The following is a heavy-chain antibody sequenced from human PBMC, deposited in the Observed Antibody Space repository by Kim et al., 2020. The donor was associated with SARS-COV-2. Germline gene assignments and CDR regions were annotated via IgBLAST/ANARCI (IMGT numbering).Heavy chain of an antibody. CDR3: ARSDITLAGRWFLDV. V-gene: IGHV1-2*05. Sequence: ASVKVSCKASGHTFTGSYIHWMRQVPGQGLEWMGRVNTNSGGTNYPQKFQGRVTMTRDMSTRTAYMELSRLTSDDAGVYYCARSDITLAGRWFLDVWGRGTLVTVSS. D-gene: IGHD6-19*01. CDR1: GHTFTGSY. CDR2: VNTNSGGT. J-gene: IGHJ2*01.